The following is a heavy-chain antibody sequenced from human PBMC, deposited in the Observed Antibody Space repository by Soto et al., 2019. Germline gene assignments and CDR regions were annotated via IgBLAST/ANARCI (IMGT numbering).Heavy chain of an antibody. V-gene: IGHV4-59*01. CDR1: GGSISSYY. Sequence: QVQLQESGPGLVKPSETLSLTCTVSGGSISSYYWSWIRQPPGKGLEWIGYIYYSGSTNYNPSLKRRVTISVDTSKNQFSLKLSSVTAADTAVDYCARGYGRNFDYWGQGTLVTVSS. J-gene: IGHJ4*02. CDR3: ARGYGRNFDY. D-gene: IGHD1-20*01. CDR2: IYYSGST.